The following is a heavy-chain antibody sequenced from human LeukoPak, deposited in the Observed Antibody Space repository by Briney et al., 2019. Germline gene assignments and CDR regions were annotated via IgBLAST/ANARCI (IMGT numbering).Heavy chain of an antibody. Sequence: GGSLRLSCAASGFTFSSYSMNWVRQAPGKGLEWVSYISSSSSTMYYADSVKGRFTISRDNAKNSLYLQMNSLRAEDTAVYYCARDRLEQLVLGVWGKGTTVTVSS. D-gene: IGHD6-6*01. CDR3: ARDRLEQLVLGV. V-gene: IGHV3-48*01. CDR1: GFTFSSYS. J-gene: IGHJ6*04. CDR2: ISSSSSTM.